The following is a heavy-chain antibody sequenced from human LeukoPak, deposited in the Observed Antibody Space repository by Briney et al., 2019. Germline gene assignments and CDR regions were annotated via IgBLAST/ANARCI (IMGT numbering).Heavy chain of an antibody. CDR2: IYYSGST. Sequence: SQTLSLTCTVSGGSISSGGYYWSWIRQHPGKGLEWIGYIYYSGSTNYNPSLKSRVTISVDTSKNQFSLKLSSVTAADTAVYYCARSQSVRWYNAYWYFDLWGRGTLVTVSP. CDR1: GGSISSGGYY. CDR3: ARSQSVRWYNAYWYFDL. J-gene: IGHJ2*01. D-gene: IGHD4-23*01. V-gene: IGHV4-31*03.